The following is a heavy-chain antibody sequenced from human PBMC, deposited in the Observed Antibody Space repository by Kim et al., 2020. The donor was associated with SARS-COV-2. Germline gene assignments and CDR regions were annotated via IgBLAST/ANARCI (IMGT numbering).Heavy chain of an antibody. D-gene: IGHD6-13*01. CDR2: IYYSGST. CDR1: GGSISSYY. Sequence: SETLSLTCTVSGGSISSYYWSWIRQPPGKGLEWIGYIYYSGSTNYNPSLKSRVTISVDTSKNQFSLKLSSVTAADTAVYYCARFIAAAGGYNWFDPWGQGTLVTVSS. J-gene: IGHJ5*02. V-gene: IGHV4-59*13. CDR3: ARFIAAAGGYNWFDP.